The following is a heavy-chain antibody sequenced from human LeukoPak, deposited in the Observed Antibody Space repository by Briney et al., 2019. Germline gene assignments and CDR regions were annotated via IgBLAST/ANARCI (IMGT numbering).Heavy chain of an antibody. CDR1: GGSISSNSYY. CDR2: IYDSGST. J-gene: IGHJ4*02. D-gene: IGHD6-19*01. CDR3: ARIAVAEDYYFDY. V-gene: IGHV4-39*01. Sequence: SETLSLTCTVSGGSISSNSYYWGWIRQPPGKGLEWIGSIYDSGSTYYNPSLKSRVTISVDTSKNQFSLKLRSVTAADTAVYYCARIAVAEDYYFDYWGQGTLVTVSS.